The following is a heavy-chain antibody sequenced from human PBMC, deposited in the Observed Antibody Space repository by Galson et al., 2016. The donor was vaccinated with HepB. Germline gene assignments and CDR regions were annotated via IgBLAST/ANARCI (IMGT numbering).Heavy chain of an antibody. V-gene: IGHV3-11*01. CDR1: GFNFSDYY. J-gene: IGHJ3*01. D-gene: IGHD4-17*01. CDR2: VSRSGDSM. CDR3: ARDLPDDSVEYFDVFDL. Sequence: SLRLSCAASGFNFSDYYMNWIRQAPGKGLKWVSYVSRSGDSMLYADSVRGRFTISRDNVKKSLYLQMTNLRPEDTAVYYCARDLPDDSVEYFDVFDLWGQGTLVTVSS.